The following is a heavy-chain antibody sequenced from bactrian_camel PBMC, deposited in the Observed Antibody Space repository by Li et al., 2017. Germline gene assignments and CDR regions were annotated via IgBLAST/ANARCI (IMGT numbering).Heavy chain of an antibody. CDR3: VKDQGVLGWNFGN. J-gene: IGHJ6*01. V-gene: IGHV3S31*01. Sequence: DVQLVESGGGLVQPGGSLRLSCAASGFTFSSYGMSWVRQAPGKEREGVSCISWIGRSTYYADSVKGRFTLSRDNAKNTLYLQLNSLKTEDTAVYYCVKDQGVLGWNFGNWGQGTQVTVS. CDR1: GFTFSSYG. D-gene: IGHD3*01. CDR2: ISWIGRST.